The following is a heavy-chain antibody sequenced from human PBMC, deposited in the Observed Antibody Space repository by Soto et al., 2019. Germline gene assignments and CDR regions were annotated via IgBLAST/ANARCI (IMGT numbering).Heavy chain of an antibody. V-gene: IGHV5-10-1*01. J-gene: IGHJ5*02. CDR1: GYSFTRYW. D-gene: IGHD3-10*01. CDR2: IDPSDSYT. Sequence: GEALKVSCKGSGYSFTRYWISWVRQMPGKGLEWMGRIDPSDSYTNYSPSFQGHVTISADKSISTAYLQWSSLKASDTAMYYCARLGGGHDYYGSGSPNWFDPWGQGTLVTVSS. CDR3: ARLGGGHDYYGSGSPNWFDP.